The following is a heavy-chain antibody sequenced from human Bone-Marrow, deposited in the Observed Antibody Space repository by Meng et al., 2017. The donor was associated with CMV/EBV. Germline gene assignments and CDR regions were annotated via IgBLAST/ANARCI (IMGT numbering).Heavy chain of an antibody. CDR2: ISYDGSNK. J-gene: IGHJ6*02. CDR3: ARDFRHLSIAARPTSPYYGMDV. D-gene: IGHD6-6*01. CDR1: GFTFSSYA. V-gene: IGHV3-30-3*01. Sequence: GGSLRLSCAASGFTFSSYAMHWVRQAPGKGLEWVAVISYDGSNKYYADSVKGRFTISRDNSKNTLYLQMNSLRAEDTAVYYCARDFRHLSIAARPTSPYYGMDVWGQGTTVTVSS.